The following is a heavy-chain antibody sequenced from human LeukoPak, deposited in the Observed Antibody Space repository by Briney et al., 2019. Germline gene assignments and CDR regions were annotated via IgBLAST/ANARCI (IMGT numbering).Heavy chain of an antibody. CDR3: AKDKGVVAFDI. Sequence: EGSLRLSCATAGLTFSNHGMHWVRQAPGKGLEWVTFIRNDGSDKYYADSVKGRFTISRDNSKNTLYLQMDTLRAEDTAVYYCAKDKGVVAFDIWGQGTMVTVSS. D-gene: IGHD2-15*01. V-gene: IGHV3-30*02. CDR2: IRNDGSDK. CDR1: GLTFSNHG. J-gene: IGHJ3*02.